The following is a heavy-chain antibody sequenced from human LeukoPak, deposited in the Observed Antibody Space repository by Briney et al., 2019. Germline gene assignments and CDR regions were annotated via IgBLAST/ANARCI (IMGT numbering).Heavy chain of an antibody. CDR2: IYTSGST. Sequence: SETLSLTCTVSGGSISSYYWSWIRQPAGKGLEWIGRIYTSGSTNYNPFLKSRVTMSVDTSKNQFSLKLSSVTAADTAVYYCARSITIFGYYYMDVWGKGTTVTVSS. CDR3: ARSITIFGYYYMDV. D-gene: IGHD3-3*01. J-gene: IGHJ6*03. CDR1: GGSISSYY. V-gene: IGHV4-4*07.